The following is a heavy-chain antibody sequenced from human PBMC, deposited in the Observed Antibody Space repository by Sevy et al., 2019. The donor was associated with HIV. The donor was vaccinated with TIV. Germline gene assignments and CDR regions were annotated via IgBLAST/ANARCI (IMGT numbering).Heavy chain of an antibody. CDR3: AKRGGQYDLGMDV. V-gene: IGHV3-48*03. CDR2: ISSSGDTT. D-gene: IGHD3-3*01. Sequence: GGSLRLSCAASGFTFRSFEMNWVRQAPGKGLEWVSYISSSGDTTDYIDSVRGRFTISRDNAKKSLYLQMNSLRGEDTAIYYCAKRGGQYDLGMDVWGQGTTVTVSS. CDR1: GFTFRSFE. J-gene: IGHJ6*02.